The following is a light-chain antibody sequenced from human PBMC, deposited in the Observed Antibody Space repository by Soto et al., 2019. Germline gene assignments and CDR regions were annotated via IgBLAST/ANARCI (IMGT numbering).Light chain of an antibody. Sequence: QLVLTQSPSASASLGASVKLTCTLSSGHSTYDIAWHQQQPDKGPRYLMNINGGGSHSKGDGIPDRLSGSSSGAERYLTISSLQSEDEADYYCQTWGTGYVVFGGGTKLTVL. J-gene: IGLJ2*01. CDR2: INGGGSH. CDR1: SGHSTYD. CDR3: QTWGTGYVV. V-gene: IGLV4-69*02.